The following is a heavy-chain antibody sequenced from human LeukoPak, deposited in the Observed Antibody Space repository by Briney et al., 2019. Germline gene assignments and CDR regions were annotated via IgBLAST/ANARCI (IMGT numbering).Heavy chain of an antibody. CDR3: AINLPANRRFQH. D-gene: IGHD1-14*01. CDR1: GYTFTSYD. CDR2: MNPNSGNT. J-gene: IGHJ1*01. V-gene: IGHV1-8*01. Sequence: ASVKVSCKASGYTFTSYDINWVRQATGQGPEWMGWMNPNSGNTGYAQKFQGRVTMTRNTSISTVYMELSNVRSEDTAMYYCAINLPANRRFQHWGQGTLVTVSS.